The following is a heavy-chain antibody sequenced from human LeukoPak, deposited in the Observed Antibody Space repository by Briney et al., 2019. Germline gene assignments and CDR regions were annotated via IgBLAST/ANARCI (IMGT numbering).Heavy chain of an antibody. CDR3: ARDHGDFVQHD. J-gene: IGHJ4*02. Sequence: SETQSLTCTVSGDSISSGNFYWGWIRQPPGKELQWIGSIYYNGITHYNPSLESRVTISADTSTNEFSLKLRSVTAADTAMYYCARDHGDFVQHDWGQGTLVTVSS. D-gene: IGHD4-17*01. CDR2: IYYNGIT. CDR1: GDSISSGNFY. V-gene: IGHV4-39*01.